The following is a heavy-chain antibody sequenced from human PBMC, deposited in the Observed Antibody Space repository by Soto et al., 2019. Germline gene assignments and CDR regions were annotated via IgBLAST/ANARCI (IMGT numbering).Heavy chain of an antibody. CDR3: AKGYCSSNSCKPYYFDY. D-gene: IGHD2-2*01. V-gene: IGHV3-23*01. J-gene: IGHJ4*02. CDR2: ISGSGGSV. CDR1: GFTFSSYA. Sequence: GGSLRLSCVASGFTFSSYAMSWVRQAPGKGLEWVLLISGSGGSVYYADSVKGRFTISRDNSKNTLYLQMSSLRAEDTAVYYCAKGYCSSNSCKPYYFDYWGQGTLVTVSS.